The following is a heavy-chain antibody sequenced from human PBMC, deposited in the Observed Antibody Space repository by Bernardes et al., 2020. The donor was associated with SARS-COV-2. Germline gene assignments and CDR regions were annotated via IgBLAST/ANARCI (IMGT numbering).Heavy chain of an antibody. J-gene: IGHJ4*02. CDR3: ARGYASLAVY. CDR1: GFTFRSYW. D-gene: IGHD6-6*01. Sequence: VGSLRLSCAASGFTFRSYWMHWVRQAPGQGLVWVSGIQSDGSITTYADSVKGRFTISRDNAKNTLYLQMNSLRAEDTAVYYCARGYASLAVYWGQGTLVTVS. V-gene: IGHV3-74*01. CDR2: IQSDGSIT.